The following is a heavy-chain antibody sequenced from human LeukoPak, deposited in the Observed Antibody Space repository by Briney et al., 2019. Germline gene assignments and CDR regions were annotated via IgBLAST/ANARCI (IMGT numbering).Heavy chain of an antibody. CDR1: GGSISSSSYY. CDR2: MYYSGST. J-gene: IGHJ3*02. CDR3: AKYLQYSSSWYYAFDI. V-gene: IGHV4-39*07. Sequence: SETLSPTCTVSGGSISSSSYYWGWIRQPPGKGLEWIGSMYYSGSTYYNRSLKSRVTISVDTSKNQFSLKLSSVTAADTAVYYCAKYLQYSSSWYYAFDIWGQGTMVTVSS. D-gene: IGHD6-13*01.